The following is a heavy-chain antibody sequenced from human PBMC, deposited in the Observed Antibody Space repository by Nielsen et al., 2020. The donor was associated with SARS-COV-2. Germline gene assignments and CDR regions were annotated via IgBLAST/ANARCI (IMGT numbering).Heavy chain of an antibody. Sequence: GESLKISCAASGFTFSSYGMHWVRQAPGKGLEWVAVISYDGSNKYYADSVKGRFTISRDNSKNTLYLQMNSLRAEDTAVYYCAKVSGGYYYYYGMDVWGQGTTVTVSS. D-gene: IGHD3-16*01. J-gene: IGHJ6*02. CDR3: AKVSGGYYYYYGMDV. CDR1: GFTFSSYG. CDR2: ISYDGSNK. V-gene: IGHV3-30*18.